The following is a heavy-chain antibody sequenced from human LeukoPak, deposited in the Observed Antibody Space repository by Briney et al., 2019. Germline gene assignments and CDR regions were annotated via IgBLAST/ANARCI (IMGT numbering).Heavy chain of an antibody. CDR3: AREGSSGWYDRGAFDI. J-gene: IGHJ3*02. Sequence: PSETLSLTCSVSGGSISRYYWSWIRQPPGKGLEWIGYIYYSGSTNYNPSLKSRVTISVDTSKNQFSLKLSSVTAADTAVYYCAREGSSGWYDRGAFDIWGQGTMVTVSS. D-gene: IGHD6-19*01. V-gene: IGHV4-59*01. CDR2: IYYSGST. CDR1: GGSISRYY.